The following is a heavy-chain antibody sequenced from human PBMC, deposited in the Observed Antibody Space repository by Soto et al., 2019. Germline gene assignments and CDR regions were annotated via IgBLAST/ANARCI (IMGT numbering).Heavy chain of an antibody. V-gene: IGHV1-2*04. J-gene: IGHJ6*02. CDR3: ARGDSTDCSNGVCSFFYNHDMDV. CDR1: GYSFTDYH. Sequence: ASVKVSCKASGYSFTDYHIHWVRQAPGQGLEWMGRINPKSGGTSTAQKFQGWVTMTKDTSISTASMELTRLTSDDTAIYYCARGDSTDCSNGVCSFFYNHDMDVWGQGTTVTVSS. CDR2: INPKSGGT. D-gene: IGHD2-8*01.